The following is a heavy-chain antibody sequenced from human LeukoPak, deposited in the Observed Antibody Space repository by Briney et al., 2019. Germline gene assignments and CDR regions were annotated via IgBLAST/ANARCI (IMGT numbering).Heavy chain of an antibody. J-gene: IGHJ4*02. V-gene: IGHV4-34*01. CDR3: ASTSTYYYDSSGYSSY. D-gene: IGHD3-22*01. CDR2: INHSGST. Sequence: KSSETLSLTCTVSGGSISSYYWSWIRQPPGKGLEWIGEINHSGSTNYNPSLKSRVTISVDTSKNQFSLKLSSVTAADTAVYYCASTSTYYYDSSGYSSYWGQGTLVTVSS. CDR1: GGSISSYY.